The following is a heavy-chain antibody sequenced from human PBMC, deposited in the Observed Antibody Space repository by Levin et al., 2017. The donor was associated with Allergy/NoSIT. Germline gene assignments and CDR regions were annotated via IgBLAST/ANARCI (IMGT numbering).Heavy chain of an antibody. J-gene: IGHJ4*02. CDR2: IKGDGSSI. V-gene: IGHV3-74*01. Sequence: GGSLRLSCAASGFTFSSCWMHWVRQAPGKGLVWVSRIKGDGSSISYADSVKGRFTISRDNAKNTLYLQMNSLRGEDTDVYYCAREDTSMVESTLLDYWGQGTLVTVSS. CDR1: GFTFSSCW. CDR3: AREDTSMVESTLLDY. D-gene: IGHD5-18*01.